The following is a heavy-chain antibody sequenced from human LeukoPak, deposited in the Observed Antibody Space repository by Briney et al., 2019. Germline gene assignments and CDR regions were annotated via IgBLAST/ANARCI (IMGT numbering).Heavy chain of an antibody. Sequence: PSETLSLTCTVSGGSISSYYWSWIRQPPGKGLEWIGYIYYSGSTNYNPSLKSRVTISVDTSKNQFSLKLSSVTAADTAVYYCARYPIGSYFDYWGQGTPVTVSS. D-gene: IGHD1-26*01. J-gene: IGHJ4*02. CDR2: IYYSGST. CDR1: GGSISSYY. CDR3: ARYPIGSYFDY. V-gene: IGHV4-59*08.